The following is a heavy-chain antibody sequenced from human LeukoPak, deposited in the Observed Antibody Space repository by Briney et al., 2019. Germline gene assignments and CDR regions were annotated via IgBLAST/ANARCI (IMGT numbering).Heavy chain of an antibody. V-gene: IGHV4-38-2*02. CDR3: ARQKYMEWLHDAFDI. J-gene: IGHJ3*02. D-gene: IGHD3-3*01. CDR1: GYSISSGYY. Sequence: SSETLSLTCTVSGYSISSGYYWGWIRQPPGKGLEWIGSIYHSGSTYYNPSLKSRVAISVDTSKNQFSLKLSSVTAAGTAVYYCARQKYMEWLHDAFDIWGQGTMVTVSS. CDR2: IYHSGST.